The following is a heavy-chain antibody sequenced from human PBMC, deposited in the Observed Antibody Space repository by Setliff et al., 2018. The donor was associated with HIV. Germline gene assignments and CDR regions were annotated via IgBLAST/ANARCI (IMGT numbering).Heavy chain of an antibody. CDR2: VYYSGTT. Sequence: SETLSLTCSVSDGSMTSGSYYWGWIRQPPGKGLEWIGSVYYSGTTYYNPSVKSRVTISLDTSKNQFSLKLSSMTAADTAMYYCARGTRSSFNWFDPWGQGTLVTVSS. D-gene: IGHD6-6*01. CDR1: DGSMTSGSYY. CDR3: ARGTRSSFNWFDP. V-gene: IGHV4-39*07. J-gene: IGHJ5*02.